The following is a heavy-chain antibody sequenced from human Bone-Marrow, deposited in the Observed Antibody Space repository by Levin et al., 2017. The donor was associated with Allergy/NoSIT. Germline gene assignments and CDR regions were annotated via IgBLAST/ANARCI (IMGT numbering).Heavy chain of an antibody. J-gene: IGHJ4*02. CDR3: ARDGHNWNFDY. CDR2: ITPKNGDT. CDR1: GYTFTDYY. Sequence: GESLKISCKASGYTFTDYYLHWVRRAPGQGLEWMGRITPKNGDTSYAQNFQGRVTMTRDTSISTAYMELSRLRSDDTAAYYCARDGHNWNFDYWGQATLVTVSS. D-gene: IGHD1-20*01. V-gene: IGHV1-2*06.